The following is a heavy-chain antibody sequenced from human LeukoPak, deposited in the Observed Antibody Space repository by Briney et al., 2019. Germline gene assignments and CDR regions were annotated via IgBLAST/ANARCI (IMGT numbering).Heavy chain of an antibody. J-gene: IGHJ4*02. CDR1: GYAFTTYD. CDR3: AREGRGYCSSTSCYMQHFDY. V-gene: IGHV1-8*03. D-gene: IGHD2-2*01. CDR2: MNPNSGNT. Sequence: PGASVKVSCKASGYAFTTYDINWVRQATGQGLEWMGWMNPNSGNTGYAQKFQGRVTITRNTSISTAYMELSSLRSEDTAVYYCAREGRGYCSSTSCYMQHFDYWGQGTLVTVSP.